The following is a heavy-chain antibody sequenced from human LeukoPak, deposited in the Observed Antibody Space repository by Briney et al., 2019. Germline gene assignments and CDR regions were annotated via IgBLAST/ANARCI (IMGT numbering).Heavy chain of an antibody. CDR2: IYPGDSDT. D-gene: IGHD3-10*01. V-gene: IGHV5-51*01. CDR3: ARHARTRMVRGVIINPPSWFDP. J-gene: IGHJ5*02. CDR1: GYSFTSYW. Sequence: GESLKISCKGSGYSFTSYWIGWVRQMPGKGLEWMGIIYPGDSDTRYSPSFQGQVTISADKSISTAYLQWSSLKASDTAMYYCARHARTRMVRGVIINPPSWFDPWGQGTLVTVSS.